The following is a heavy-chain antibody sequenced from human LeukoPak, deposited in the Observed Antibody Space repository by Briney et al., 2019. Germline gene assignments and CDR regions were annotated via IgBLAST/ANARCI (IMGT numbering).Heavy chain of an antibody. V-gene: IGHV3-64*01. CDR1: GFTFSSYA. CDR2: ISSSGGST. Sequence: GGSLRLSCAASGFTFSSYATHWVRQAPGKGLEYVSAISSSGGSTYYANSVKGRFTISRDNSKNTLYLQMGSLRAEDMAVYYCARVFYDSGGYYYDHWGQGTLVTVSS. J-gene: IGHJ5*02. CDR3: ARVFYDSGGYYYDH. D-gene: IGHD3-22*01.